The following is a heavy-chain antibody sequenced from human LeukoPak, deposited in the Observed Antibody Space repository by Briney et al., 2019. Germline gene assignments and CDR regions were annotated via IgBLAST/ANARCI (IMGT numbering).Heavy chain of an antibody. J-gene: IGHJ4*02. D-gene: IGHD3-22*01. CDR1: GFTFSSSA. V-gene: IGHV3-23*01. CDR3: AKGFRDYYDSSGSPYYFDY. Sequence: GGSLRLSCAASGFTFSSSAINWVRQAPGKGLEWVSVISGSGSTTDYADSVKGRFTTSRDNSRNTVFLQMNSLRAEDTAVYYCAKGFRDYYDSSGSPYYFDYWGQGTLVTVSS. CDR2: ISGSGSTT.